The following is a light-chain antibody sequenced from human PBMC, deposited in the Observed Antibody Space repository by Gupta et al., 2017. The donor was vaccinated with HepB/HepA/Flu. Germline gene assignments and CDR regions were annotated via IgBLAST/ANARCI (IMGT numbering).Light chain of an antibody. Sequence: EVVMPQSPATLSVSPGERATLSCRASPSVSTNLPWSQHKPGQPPRLLLYGASTRATGAPARFSGSGSWTASPPTINTLPSEDFAVYTCQQFKNGPWTFGLGTKVEIK. CDR1: PSVSTN. CDR3: QQFKNGPWT. V-gene: IGKV3-15*01. J-gene: IGKJ1*01. CDR2: GAS.